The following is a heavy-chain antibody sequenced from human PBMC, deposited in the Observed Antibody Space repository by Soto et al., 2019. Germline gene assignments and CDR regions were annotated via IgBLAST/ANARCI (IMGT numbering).Heavy chain of an antibody. V-gene: IGHV1-58*02. CDR1: GFTFTSSA. Sequence: SVKVSCKASGFTFTSSAMQWVRQARGQRLEWIGWIVVGSGNTNYAQKFQERVTITRDMSTSTAYMELSSLRSEDTAVYYCAADPDVVEAADHYYYYMDVWGKGTTVTVSS. J-gene: IGHJ6*03. CDR2: IVVGSGNT. D-gene: IGHD2-15*01. CDR3: AADPDVVEAADHYYYYMDV.